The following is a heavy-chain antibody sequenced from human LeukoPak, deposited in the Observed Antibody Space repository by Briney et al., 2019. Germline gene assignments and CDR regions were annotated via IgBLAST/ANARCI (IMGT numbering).Heavy chain of an antibody. J-gene: IGHJ4*02. V-gene: IGHV3-64D*09. Sequence: TGGSLRLSCSASGFTFSSYARHLVRQAPGNGLEYVSAISSNGGTIYYADSAKGRFTISRDNSKNTLYLQMSSLRVEDTAVYYCVKGSEAYCDSKSDYWGQGTLVTVSS. D-gene: IGHD3-22*01. CDR2: ISSNGGTI. CDR1: GFTFSSYA. CDR3: VKGSEAYCDSKSDY.